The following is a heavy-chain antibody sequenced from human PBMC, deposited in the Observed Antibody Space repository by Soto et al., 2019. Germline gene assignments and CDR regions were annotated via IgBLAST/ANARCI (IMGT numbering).Heavy chain of an antibody. CDR1: GGSISSYY. D-gene: IGHD1-26*01. CDR3: ARVRVECGSFFRRYYFDY. CDR2: IYTSGST. Sequence: PSETLSLTCTVSGGSISSYYWSWIRQPAGKGLEWIGRIYTSGSTNYNPSLKSRVTMSVDTSKNQFSLKLSSVTAADTAVYYCARVRVECGSFFRRYYFDYWGQGTLVTVSS. V-gene: IGHV4-4*07. J-gene: IGHJ4*02.